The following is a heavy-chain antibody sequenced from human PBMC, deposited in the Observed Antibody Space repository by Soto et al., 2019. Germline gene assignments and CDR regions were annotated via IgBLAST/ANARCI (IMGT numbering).Heavy chain of an antibody. J-gene: IGHJ4*02. CDR1: GGAISGSRYY. V-gene: IGHV4-39*01. CDR3: ASLRYDFRSGYSTGSVFDY. D-gene: IGHD3-3*01. Sequence: SETLSLTCAVSGGAISGSRYYWGWIGQPPGKGLEWIGNIYYSGSTYSNPSLKSRVTIYVHTSKNQFTLKLISVLAEDTDVYYCASLRYDFRSGYSTGSVFDYWGQGTLVTVSS. CDR2: IYYSGST.